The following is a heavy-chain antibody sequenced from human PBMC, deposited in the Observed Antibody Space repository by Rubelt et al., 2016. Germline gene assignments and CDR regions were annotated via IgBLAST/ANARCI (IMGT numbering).Heavy chain of an antibody. CDR2: ISAYNGNT. V-gene: IGHV1-18*01. CDR3: ARDQLALYAFDI. Sequence: QVQLVQSGAEVKKPGASVKVSCKASGYTFTSYGISWVRQAPGQGLEWMGWISAYNGNTNYAQKLQCRVTRTTDAPTSTASMELRSLRSDDTAVYFCARDQLALYAFDIWGQGTMVTVSS. D-gene: IGHD1-1*01. J-gene: IGHJ3*02. CDR1: GYTFTSYG.